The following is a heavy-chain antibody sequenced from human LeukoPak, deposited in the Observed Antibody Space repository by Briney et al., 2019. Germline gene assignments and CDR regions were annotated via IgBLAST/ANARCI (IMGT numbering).Heavy chain of an antibody. Sequence: SETLSLTCTVSGGSISSYYWSWIRQPPGKGLEWIGYTYYSGSTNYNPSLKSRVTISVDTSKNQFSLKLSSVTAADTAVYYCARLAKCSSTSCYTDWFDPWGQGTLVTVSS. J-gene: IGHJ5*02. V-gene: IGHV4-59*08. CDR1: GGSISSYY. CDR2: TYYSGST. D-gene: IGHD2-2*02. CDR3: ARLAKCSSTSCYTDWFDP.